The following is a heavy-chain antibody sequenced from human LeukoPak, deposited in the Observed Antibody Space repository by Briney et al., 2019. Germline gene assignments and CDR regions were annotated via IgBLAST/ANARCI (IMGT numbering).Heavy chain of an antibody. J-gene: IGHJ3*02. Sequence: SETLSLTCTVSGGSISSYYWSWIRQPPGKGLEWIGSIYYSGSTYYNPSLKSRVTISVDTSKNQFSLKLSSVTAADTAVYYCAKSLTTGAFDIWGQGTMVTASS. CDR2: IYYSGST. V-gene: IGHV4-59*12. CDR1: GGSISSYY. D-gene: IGHD1-14*01. CDR3: AKSLTTGAFDI.